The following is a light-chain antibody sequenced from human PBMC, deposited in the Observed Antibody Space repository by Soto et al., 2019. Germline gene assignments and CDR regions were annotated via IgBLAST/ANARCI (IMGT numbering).Light chain of an antibody. J-gene: IGLJ3*02. CDR2: TTN. CDR1: SSNIGNNT. Sequence: QSVLTQPPSASVTPGQRVSISCSGSSSNIGNNTVNWYQQFPETAPRLLIYTTNQRPSGVPDRFSGSKSGTSASLPISGLQSEDEADYYCAAWDDSLNGPVFGGGTKLTVL. CDR3: AAWDDSLNGPV. V-gene: IGLV1-44*01.